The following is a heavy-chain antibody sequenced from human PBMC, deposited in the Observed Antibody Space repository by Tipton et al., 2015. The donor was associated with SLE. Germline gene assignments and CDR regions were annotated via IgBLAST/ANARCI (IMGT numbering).Heavy chain of an antibody. Sequence: SLRLSCAASGFTFSSYGMHWVRQAPGKGLEWVAFIRYDGSNKYYADSVKGRFTISRDNSKNTLYLQMNSLRAEDTAVYYCAKDRGSSSWYYFDYWGQGTLVTVSS. CDR1: GFTFSSYG. J-gene: IGHJ4*02. CDR3: AKDRGSSSWYYFDY. D-gene: IGHD6-13*01. CDR2: IRYDGSNK. V-gene: IGHV3-30*02.